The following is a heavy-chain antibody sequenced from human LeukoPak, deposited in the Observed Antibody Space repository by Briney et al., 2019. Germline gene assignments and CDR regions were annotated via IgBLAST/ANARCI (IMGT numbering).Heavy chain of an antibody. CDR1: GFTFSSYS. J-gene: IGHJ3*02. V-gene: IGHV3-48*01. CDR2: ISRSSSII. D-gene: IGHD4-11*01. CDR3: ARDMTTAYAFDI. Sequence: GGSLRLSCAASGFTFSSYSMNWVRQAPGKGLEWVSYISRSSSIIYHADSVKGRFTISRDNAKNSLYLQMNSLRADVTAVYYCARDMTTAYAFDIWGQGTMVTVSS.